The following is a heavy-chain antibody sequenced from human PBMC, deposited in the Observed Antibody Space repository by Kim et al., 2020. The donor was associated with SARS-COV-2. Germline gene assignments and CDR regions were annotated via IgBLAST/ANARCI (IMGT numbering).Heavy chain of an antibody. J-gene: IGHJ4*02. D-gene: IGHD6-19*01. CDR1: GFSFSYYY. V-gene: IGHV3-11*01. Sequence: GGSLRLSCAASGFSFSYYYMSWIRQAPGKGLEWVSCISHSGTTIYYADSVKGRFTISRDNAKSSLYLQMNSLRAEDTAIYYCARESRREPVSGPGYWGQGTLVTVSS. CDR2: ISHSGTTI. CDR3: ARESRREPVSGPGY.